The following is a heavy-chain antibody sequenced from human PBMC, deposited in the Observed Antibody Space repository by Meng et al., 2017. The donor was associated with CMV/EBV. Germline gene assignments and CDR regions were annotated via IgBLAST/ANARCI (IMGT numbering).Heavy chain of an antibody. V-gene: IGHV4-59*01. CDR2: IYYSGST. CDR3: ARDRGDEDPPGWFDP. Sequence: SETLSLTCTVSGGSISSYYWSWIRQPPGKGLEWIGYIYYSGSTNYNPSLKSRVTISVDTSKNQFSLKPSSVTAADTAVYYCARDRGDEDPPGWFDPWGQGTLVTVSS. J-gene: IGHJ5*02. CDR1: GGSISSYY. D-gene: IGHD1-14*01.